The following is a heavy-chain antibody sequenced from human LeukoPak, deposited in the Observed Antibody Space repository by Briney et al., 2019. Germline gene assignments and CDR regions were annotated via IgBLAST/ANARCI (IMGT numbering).Heavy chain of an antibody. CDR1: GFTFSSYG. CDR2: IWYDGSNK. V-gene: IGHV3-33*06. D-gene: IGHD3/OR15-3a*01. J-gene: IGHJ4*02. CDR3: ANSDFNYFDY. Sequence: GRSLRLACAASGFTFSSYGMHWVRQAPGKGLEWVAVIWYDGSNKYYADSVKGRFTISRDNSKNTLYLQMNSLRAEDTAVYYCANSDFNYFDYWGQGTLVTVSS.